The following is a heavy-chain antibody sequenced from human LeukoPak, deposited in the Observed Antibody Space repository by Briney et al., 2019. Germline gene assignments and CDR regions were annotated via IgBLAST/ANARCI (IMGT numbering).Heavy chain of an antibody. CDR3: TWMTTIVTVDF. J-gene: IGHJ4*02. D-gene: IGHD4-11*01. Sequence: GESLRLSCVVSGIKFSDAWMSWVRQAPGKGLEWVGRIKSRGGGGTADYAAPVKGGFTISRDDSENTVYLLMDSLQTEDTAVYYCTWMTTIVTVDFWGRGTLVTVSS. CDR1: GIKFSDAW. V-gene: IGHV3-15*01. CDR2: IKSRGGGGTA.